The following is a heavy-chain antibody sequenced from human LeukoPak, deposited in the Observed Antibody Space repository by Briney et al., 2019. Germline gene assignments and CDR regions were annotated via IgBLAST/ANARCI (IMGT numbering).Heavy chain of an antibody. J-gene: IGHJ6*04. CDR1: GFTFSDDY. CDR3: AREASSSTDV. V-gene: IGHV3-11*01. CDR2: ISSSGSTI. Sequence: GGSLRLSCAPSGFTFSDDYMSWIRQAPGRGLEWVSYISSSGSTIYYADSVKGRFTISRDNAKNSLFLQMNSLRAEDTAVYYCAREASSSTDVWGKGTTVTVSS. D-gene: IGHD6-6*01.